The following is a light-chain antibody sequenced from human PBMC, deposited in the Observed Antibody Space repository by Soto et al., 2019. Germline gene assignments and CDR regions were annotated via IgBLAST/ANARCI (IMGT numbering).Light chain of an antibody. J-gene: IGLJ2*01. Sequence: QSVLTQPASVSGSPGQSITISCTGTSSDVGGYNYVSWYHQHPGKAPKLMIYDVSNRPSGVSNRFSGSKSGNTASLTISGLQAEDEADYYCSSYTSSSTLVVFGGGTKLTV. V-gene: IGLV2-14*01. CDR1: SSDVGGYNY. CDR3: SSYTSSSTLVV. CDR2: DVS.